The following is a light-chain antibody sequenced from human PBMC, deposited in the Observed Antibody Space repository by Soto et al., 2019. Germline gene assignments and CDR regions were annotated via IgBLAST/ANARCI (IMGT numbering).Light chain of an antibody. J-gene: IGKJ5*01. CDR1: HDIGTF. CDR3: QKNFSSPSIT. CDR2: AAS. V-gene: IGKV1-39*01. Sequence: DIHMTQSPSSMSASVGDSVTLTCRASHDIGTFLNCYHQRPGKAPKLLIYAASNLKSGVPLRFSGSGSGTEFTLTISSLQPEDFATYYCQKNFSSPSITFGQGTRLEIK.